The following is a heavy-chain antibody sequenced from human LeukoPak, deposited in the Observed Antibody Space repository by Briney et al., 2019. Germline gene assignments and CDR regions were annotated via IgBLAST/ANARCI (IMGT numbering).Heavy chain of an antibody. Sequence: GESLKISCKGSGYSFTSYWIGWVRQMPGKGLEWMGIIYPGDSDTRYSPSFQGQVTISADKSISTAYLQWSSLKASDTAMYYCAGRYCGGDCYSSSWGAFDIWGQGTMVTVSS. CDR3: AGRYCGGDCYSSSWGAFDI. V-gene: IGHV5-51*01. J-gene: IGHJ3*02. D-gene: IGHD2-21*02. CDR2: IYPGDSDT. CDR1: GYSFTSYW.